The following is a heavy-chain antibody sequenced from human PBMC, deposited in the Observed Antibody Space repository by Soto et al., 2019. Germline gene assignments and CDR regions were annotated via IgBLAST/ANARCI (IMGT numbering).Heavy chain of an antibody. V-gene: IGHV4-34*01. D-gene: IGHD3-3*01. CDR1: GGSFSGYY. CDR2: INHIGST. CDR3: ARDPSRRVTIFGVVTRTSWFDP. Sequence: SETLSLTCAVYGGSFSGYYWSWIRQPPGKGLEWIGEINHIGSTNYNPSLKSRVTISVDKSTNQFSLKLSPVTSADTAVYYCARDPSRRVTIFGVVTRTSWFDPWGQGTLVTVSS. J-gene: IGHJ5*02.